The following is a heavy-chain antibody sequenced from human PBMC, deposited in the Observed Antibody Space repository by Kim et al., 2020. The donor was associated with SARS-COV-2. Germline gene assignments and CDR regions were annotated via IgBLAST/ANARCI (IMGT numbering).Heavy chain of an antibody. D-gene: IGHD5-12*01. J-gene: IGHJ4*02. CDR3: GRGRQMATIVDF. V-gene: IGHV4-34*01. CDR1: GGSFRGYY. Sequence: SETLSLTRAVYGGSFRGYYWSWIRQPPGKGLEWIGEINHSGSTNYNPSLKSRVTISVDSSKNQFSLKLTSLTAADTSVYYCGRGRQMATIVDFWGQGTLVTVSS. CDR2: INHSGST.